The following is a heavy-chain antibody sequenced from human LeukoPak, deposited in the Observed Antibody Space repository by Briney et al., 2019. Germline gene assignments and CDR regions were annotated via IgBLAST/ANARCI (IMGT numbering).Heavy chain of an antibody. Sequence: PSETLSLTCTVSGGSISSYYWSWIRQPPGMGLEWIGYIYYSGSTNYNPSLKSRVTISVDTSKNQFSLKLSSVTAADTAVYYCARYTAAGTGYWGQGTLVTVSS. CDR3: ARYTAAGTGY. CDR1: GGSISSYY. V-gene: IGHV4-59*08. D-gene: IGHD6-13*01. CDR2: IYYSGST. J-gene: IGHJ4*02.